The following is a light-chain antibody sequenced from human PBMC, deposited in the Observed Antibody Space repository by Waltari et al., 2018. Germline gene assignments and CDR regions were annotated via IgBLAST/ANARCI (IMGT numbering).Light chain of an antibody. CDR2: GAS. V-gene: IGKV3-15*01. J-gene: IGKJ1*01. CDR3: QQYNYWPWT. Sequence: EIVMTQSPATLSVSTGERATLSCRASQSVHSHLAWYQQKPGQAPRLLIYGASIRATGIPARFSGSGSGTEFTLTISSLQSEDFAVYHCQQYNYWPWTFGQGTRVAIK. CDR1: QSVHSH.